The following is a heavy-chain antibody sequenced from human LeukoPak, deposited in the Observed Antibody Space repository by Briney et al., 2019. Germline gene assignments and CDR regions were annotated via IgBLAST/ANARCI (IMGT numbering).Heavy chain of an antibody. Sequence: SETLSLTCAVSGGSISSGGYSWSWIRQPPGKGLEWIGYIYDSVSTYHNPSLKSRVTISVDTSKNQFSLKLSSVTAADTAVYYCASHSGGYAYWGQGTLVTVSS. D-gene: IGHD5-12*01. J-gene: IGHJ4*02. CDR3: ASHSGGYAY. V-gene: IGHV4-30-4*07. CDR1: GGSISSGGYS. CDR2: IYDSVST.